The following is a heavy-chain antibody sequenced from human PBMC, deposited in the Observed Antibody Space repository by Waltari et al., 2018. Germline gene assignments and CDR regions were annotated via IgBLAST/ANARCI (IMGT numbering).Heavy chain of an antibody. J-gene: IGHJ3*02. CDR1: GGSFSGYY. D-gene: IGHD6-13*01. CDR3: ARRRYSSSWPQRRAFDI. Sequence: QVQLQQWGAGLLKPSETLSLTCAVYGGSFSGYYWSWIRQPPGKGLEWIGEINHSGSTNYNPSLKSRVTISVDTSKNQFSLKLSSVTAADTAVYYCARRRYSSSWPQRRAFDIWGQGTMVTVS. CDR2: INHSGST. V-gene: IGHV4-34*01.